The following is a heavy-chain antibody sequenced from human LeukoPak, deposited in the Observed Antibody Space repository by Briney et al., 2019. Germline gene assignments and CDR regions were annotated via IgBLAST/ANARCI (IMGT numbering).Heavy chain of an antibody. V-gene: IGHV3-23*01. CDR3: AKDREAAVVGWFDP. CDR2: ISGSGDT. CDR1: GFSYSSYA. Sequence: GGSLRLSCAVSGFSYSSYAMSWVRQAPGKGLEGVSTISGSGDTYYADSVKGRFTISRDNSNNTLCLQMSSLRAEDTAVYYCAKDREAAVVGWFDPWGQGTQVTVSS. D-gene: IGHD6-13*01. J-gene: IGHJ5*02.